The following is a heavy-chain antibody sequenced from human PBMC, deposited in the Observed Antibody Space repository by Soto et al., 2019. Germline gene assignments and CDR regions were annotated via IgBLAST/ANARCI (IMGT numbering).Heavy chain of an antibody. V-gene: IGHV6-1*01. CDR1: GDSVSSNSAA. CDR2: TYYRSKWYN. J-gene: IGHJ6*02. CDR3: ARLATIPTHYYYYYGMDV. D-gene: IGHD5-12*01. Sequence: SQTLSLTCAISGDSVSSNSAAWNCIRQSPSRGLEWLGRTYYRSKWYNDYAVSVKSRITINPDTSKNQFSLQLNSVTPEDTAVYYCARLATIPTHYYYYYGMDVWGQGTTVTVSS.